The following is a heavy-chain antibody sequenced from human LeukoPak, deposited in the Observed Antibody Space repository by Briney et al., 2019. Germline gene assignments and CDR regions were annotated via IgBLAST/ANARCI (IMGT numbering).Heavy chain of an antibody. V-gene: IGHV3-30*02. CDR1: GFTLSSYG. CDR3: AKSIESSSSHYYYYYMDV. J-gene: IGHJ6*03. Sequence: GGXLRLSCTASGFTLSSYGMHWLRQAPGKGLEGVTFIRYDGSSKYYVDSVKGRFTISRDNSKNTLYLQMNSLRADDTAVYFCAKSIESSSSHYYYYYMDVWGKGTTVTVSS. CDR2: IRYDGSSK. D-gene: IGHD6-6*01.